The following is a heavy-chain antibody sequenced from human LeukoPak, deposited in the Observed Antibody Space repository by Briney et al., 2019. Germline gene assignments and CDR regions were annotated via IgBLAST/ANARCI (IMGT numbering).Heavy chain of an antibody. CDR2: ISYDGSNK. V-gene: IGHV3-30*03. CDR1: GFTFSSYG. CDR3: ARDRGSYCSSTSCPGGDNWFDP. J-gene: IGHJ5*02. Sequence: GGSLRLSCAASGFTFSSYGMHWVRQAPGKGLEWVAVISYDGSNKYYADSVKGRFTISRDNSKNTLYLQMNSLRAEDTAVYYCARDRGSYCSSTSCPGGDNWFDPWGQGTLVTVSS. D-gene: IGHD2-2*01.